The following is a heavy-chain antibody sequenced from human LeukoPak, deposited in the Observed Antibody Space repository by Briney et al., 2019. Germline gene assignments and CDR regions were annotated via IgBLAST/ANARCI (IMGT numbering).Heavy chain of an antibody. V-gene: IGHV1-69*05. CDR3: ARGSGKLDTLGY. CDR2: IIPIFGTA. J-gene: IGHJ4*02. D-gene: IGHD3-16*01. CDR1: GGTFSSYA. Sequence: ASVKVSCKASGGTFSSYAISWVRQAPGQGLEWMGGIIPIFGTANYAQKFQGRVTITTDESTSTAYMELSSLRSEDTAVYYCARGSGKLDTLGYWGQGTPVTVSS.